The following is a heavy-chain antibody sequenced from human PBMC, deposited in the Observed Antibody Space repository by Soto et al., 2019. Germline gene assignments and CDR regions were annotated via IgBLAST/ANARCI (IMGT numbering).Heavy chain of an antibody. CDR2: IYYSGST. CDR1: GGSISSYY. V-gene: IGHV4-59*08. Sequence: SETLSLTCTVSGGSISSYYWSWIRQPPGKGLEWIGYIYYSGSTNYNPSLKSRVTISVDTSKNQFSLKLSSVTAADTAVYYCARLSYGDDDAFDIWGQGTMVTVSS. CDR3: ARLSYGDDDAFDI. D-gene: IGHD2-21*02. J-gene: IGHJ3*02.